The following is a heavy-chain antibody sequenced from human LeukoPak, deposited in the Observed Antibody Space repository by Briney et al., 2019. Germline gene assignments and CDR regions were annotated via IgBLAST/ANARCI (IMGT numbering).Heavy chain of an antibody. CDR1: GYSFTGYY. D-gene: IGHD4-17*01. CDR3: ARDYGDLTPPDAFDI. Sequence: ASVKVSCKASGYSFTGYYIHWVRQAPGQGLEWMGWINPNNGGRNFAQRFKGRVTMTRDTSISTAYMELSRLRSDDTAVYYCARDYGDLTPPDAFDIWGQGTVITVSS. J-gene: IGHJ3*02. V-gene: IGHV1-2*02. CDR2: INPNNGGR.